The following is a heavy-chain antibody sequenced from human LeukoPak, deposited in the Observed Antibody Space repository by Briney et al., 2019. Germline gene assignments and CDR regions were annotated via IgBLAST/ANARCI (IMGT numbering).Heavy chain of an antibody. CDR3: ARDYYDSSGYHRVAFDI. D-gene: IGHD3-22*01. CDR2: IYYSGST. V-gene: IGHV4-59*01. Sequence: SETLSLTCTVSGGSISSYYWSWIRQPPGKGLEWIGHIYYSGSTNYNPSLKSRVTISVDTSKNQFSLKLSSVTAADTAVYYCARDYYDSSGYHRVAFDIWGQGTMVTVSS. J-gene: IGHJ3*02. CDR1: GGSISSYY.